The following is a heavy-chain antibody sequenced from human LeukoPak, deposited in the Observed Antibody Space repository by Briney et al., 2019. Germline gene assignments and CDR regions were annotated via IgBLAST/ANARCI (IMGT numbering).Heavy chain of an antibody. D-gene: IGHD1-26*01. J-gene: IGHJ4*02. CDR3: ARGSSAGASLRHDY. V-gene: IGHV3-7*01. Sequence: QAGGSLRLSCAASGFTFSSYWMSWVRQAPGKGLEWVANIKQDGSEENFVDSVKGRFTISRDNAKKPLYLQMNSLRAEDTAVYYCARGSSAGASLRHDYWGQGTLVTVSS. CDR2: IKQDGSEE. CDR1: GFTFSSYW.